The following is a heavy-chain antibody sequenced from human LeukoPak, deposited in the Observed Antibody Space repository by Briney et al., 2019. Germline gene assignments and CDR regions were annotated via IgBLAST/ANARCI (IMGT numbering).Heavy chain of an antibody. J-gene: IGHJ4*02. D-gene: IGHD2-2*01. Sequence: ASVTVSCKASGYTFTGYYMHWVRQAPGQGLEWMGWINPNSGGTNYAQKFQGRVTMTRDTSISTAYMELSRLRSDDTAVYYCASLYCSSTSCHIPFDYWGQGTLVTVSS. V-gene: IGHV1-2*02. CDR3: ASLYCSSTSCHIPFDY. CDR2: INPNSGGT. CDR1: GYTFTGYY.